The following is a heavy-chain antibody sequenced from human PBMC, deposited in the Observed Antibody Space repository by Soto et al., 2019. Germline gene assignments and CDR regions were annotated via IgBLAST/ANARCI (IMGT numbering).Heavy chain of an antibody. CDR1: GFTFSMYW. CDR3: TRGPRPSSVGTGAF. CDR2: ISDDGSRA. D-gene: IGHD3-10*01. Sequence: GGSLRLSCTASGFTFSMYWMHWVRQVPGKGPEWVSRISDDGSRADYADSVKGRFTISRDNAKNTLYLEMHVLRADDTAVYYCTRGPRPSSVGTGAFWGQGTPVTVSS. J-gene: IGHJ4*02. V-gene: IGHV3-74*01.